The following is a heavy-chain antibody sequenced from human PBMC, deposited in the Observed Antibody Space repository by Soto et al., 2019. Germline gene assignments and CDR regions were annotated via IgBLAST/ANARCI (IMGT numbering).Heavy chain of an antibody. CDR1: GYTFTGYG. CDR3: ARGGYYYDSSGYYSGY. CDR2: ISGYNANT. J-gene: IGHJ4*02. V-gene: IGHV1-18*01. D-gene: IGHD3-22*01. Sequence: QVQLVQSGAEVKKPGASVKVSCKASGYTFTGYGIGWVRQAPGQGLEWMGWISGYNANTNYPQKLQGRITMTTDTSTSTAYMELRSLRSDDTAVYYCARGGYYYDSSGYYSGYWGQGTLVTVSS.